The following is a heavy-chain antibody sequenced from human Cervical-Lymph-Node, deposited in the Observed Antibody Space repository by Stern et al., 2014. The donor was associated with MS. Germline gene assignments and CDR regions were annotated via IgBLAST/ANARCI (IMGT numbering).Heavy chain of an antibody. J-gene: IGHJ4*02. CDR1: GGTFSNYA. D-gene: IGHD6-19*01. Sequence: VKLVQSGTEVKKPGSSVKVSCKASGGTFSNYAISWVRQAPGQGLEWMGGIIPIFGKAKDAQKFQGRDTTYAEESTCTAYMELSSLRSEDTAVYYCATHVGLSSGWYRYWGQGTLFTVSS. V-gene: IGHV1-69*01. CDR2: IIPIFGKA. CDR3: ATHVGLSSGWYRY.